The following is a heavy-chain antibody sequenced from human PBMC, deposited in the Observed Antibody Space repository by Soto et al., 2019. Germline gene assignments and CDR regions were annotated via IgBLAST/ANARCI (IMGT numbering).Heavy chain of an antibody. D-gene: IGHD2-2*01. CDR3: ARGPSSLTRFDY. CDR2: ISYGGSYK. Sequence: PGGSLRLSCVVSRFTFSSYWMNWVRQAPGKGLEWVAFISYGGSYKYYADSVKGRFTISRDNSKNTLYLQMNSLRAEDTAVYYCARGPSSLTRFDYWGQGTLVTVSS. V-gene: IGHV3-30*02. J-gene: IGHJ4*02. CDR1: RFTFSSYW.